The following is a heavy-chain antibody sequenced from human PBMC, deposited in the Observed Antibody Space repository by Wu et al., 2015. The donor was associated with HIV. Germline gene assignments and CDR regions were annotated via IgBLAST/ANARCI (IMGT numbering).Heavy chain of an antibody. CDR1: GYTFSSYG. J-gene: IGHJ2*01. CDR3: ARDADGIVGTKIGRYFDR. D-gene: IGHD1-26*01. Sequence: QLVQSGAEVKRPGASVKVSCKGSGYTFSSYGITWVRQAPGQGLEWMGYISANNGYTKYAENFQGRLTITTDTSTRTTYMELRSLRPDDTAILFCARDADGIVGTKIGRYFDRWGRGTLIVVSS. V-gene: IGHV1-18*01. CDR2: ISANNGYT.